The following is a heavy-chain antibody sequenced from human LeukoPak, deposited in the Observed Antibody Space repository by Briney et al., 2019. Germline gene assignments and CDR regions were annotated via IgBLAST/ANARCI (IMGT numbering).Heavy chain of an antibody. V-gene: IGHV3-11*01. Sequence: GGSLRLSCAASGFTFSDYYMSWIRQAPGKGLEWVSCISRGSIIYYAESVKGRFTISRDNAKNSLHLQMNNLRAKDTAVYFCARDIGYYGSDDAFDIWGQGTVVTVSS. D-gene: IGHD3-10*01. CDR1: GFTFSDYY. J-gene: IGHJ3*02. CDR2: ISRGSII. CDR3: ARDIGYYGSDDAFDI.